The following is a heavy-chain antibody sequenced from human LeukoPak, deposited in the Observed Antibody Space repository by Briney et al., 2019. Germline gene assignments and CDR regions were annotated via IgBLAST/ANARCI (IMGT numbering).Heavy chain of an antibody. CDR1: GFTFSSAW. V-gene: IGHV3-15*01. Sequence: GGSLRLSCAASGFTFSSAWMSWVRQAPGKGLEWVGRIKSKTDGGTTDYAAPVKGRFTISRDDSKNTLYLQMNSLKTEDTAVYYCTTDSSDFRSGYSYFDYWGQGTLVTVSS. D-gene: IGHD3-3*01. J-gene: IGHJ4*02. CDR2: IKSKTDGGTT. CDR3: TTDSSDFRSGYSYFDY.